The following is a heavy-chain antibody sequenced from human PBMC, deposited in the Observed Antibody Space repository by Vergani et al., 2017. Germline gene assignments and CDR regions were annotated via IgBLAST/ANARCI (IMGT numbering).Heavy chain of an antibody. CDR3: GRVADYYGLGSRLLDL. V-gene: IGHV4-59*01. CDR2: LYHRGST. J-gene: IGHJ5*02. Sequence: QLHLQESGPGLVKPSETLSLTCSVPGGSMSGYYWSWIRQPPGKELEWMGYLYHRGSTNYNPSLETRVTMSGDTYKNQFSLKLNSVTAEDTAVYYWGRVADYYGLGSRLLDLWRQGILDTVSS. D-gene: IGHD3-10*01. CDR1: GGSMSGYY.